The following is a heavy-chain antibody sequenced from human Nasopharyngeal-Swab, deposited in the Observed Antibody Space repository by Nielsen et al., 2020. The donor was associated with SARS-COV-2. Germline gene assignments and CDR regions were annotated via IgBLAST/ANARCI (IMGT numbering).Heavy chain of an antibody. CDR2: IYYSGST. J-gene: IGHJ5*02. D-gene: IGHD2-2*01. CDR1: GGSISSSSYY. CDR3: ASQEYCSSTSCYHWFDP. V-gene: IGHV4-39*01. Sequence: SETLSLTCTVSGGSISSSSYYWGWIRQPPGKGLEWIGSIYYSGSTYYNPSLKSRVTISVDTSKNQFSLKLSSVTAAETAVYYCASQEYCSSTSCYHWFDPWGQGTLVTVSS.